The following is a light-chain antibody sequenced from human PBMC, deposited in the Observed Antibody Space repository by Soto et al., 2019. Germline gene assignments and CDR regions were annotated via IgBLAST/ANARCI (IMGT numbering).Light chain of an antibody. Sequence: DIQMTQSPSSLSASVGDRVTITCRASQSSSSYLNWYQQKPGKAPKLLIYAASSLQSGVPSRFSGSGSGTDFTLTISSLQLEDFATYYCPQSYSTPRTFGQGTKLEIK. CDR1: QSSSSY. CDR3: PQSYSTPRT. CDR2: AAS. J-gene: IGKJ2*01. V-gene: IGKV1-39*01.